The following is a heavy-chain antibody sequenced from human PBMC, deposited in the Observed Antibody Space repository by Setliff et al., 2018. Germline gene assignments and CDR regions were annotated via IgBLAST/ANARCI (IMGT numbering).Heavy chain of an antibody. J-gene: IGHJ6*03. CDR2: VFPSDSDT. D-gene: IGHD3-9*01. Sequence: PGESLKISCKGSGYIFTNYWIGWVRQMPGKGLEWMGLVFPSDSDTRYSPSFQGRVTISADKSRTIAYLQWKSLKASDTAMYYCARMTGPYYHYYYMDVWGKGTKVTVSS. CDR3: ARMTGPYYHYYYMDV. CDR1: GYIFTNYW. V-gene: IGHV5-51*01.